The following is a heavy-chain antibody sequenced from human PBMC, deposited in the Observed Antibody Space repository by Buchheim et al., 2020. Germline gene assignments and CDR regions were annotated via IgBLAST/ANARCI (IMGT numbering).Heavy chain of an antibody. D-gene: IGHD1-26*01. V-gene: IGHV3-30*18. CDR2: ISYDGSNK. CDR3: AKLEVGATPSFDY. CDR1: GFTFSSYG. J-gene: IGHJ4*02. Sequence: QVQLVESGGGVVQPGRSLRLSCAASGFTFSSYGMHWVRQAPGKGLEWVAVISYDGSNKYYADSVQGRFTISRDNSKNTLYLQMNSLRAEDTAVYYCAKLEVGATPSFDYWGQGTL.